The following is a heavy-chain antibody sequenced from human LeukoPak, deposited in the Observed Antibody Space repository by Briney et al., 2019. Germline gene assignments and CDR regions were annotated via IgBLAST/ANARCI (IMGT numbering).Heavy chain of an antibody. J-gene: IGHJ4*02. D-gene: IGHD3-22*01. CDR3: ARAHYDSSGYYNDY. CDR2: IYYSGNT. CDR1: GGSISHNY. V-gene: IGHV4-59*12. Sequence: SETLSLTCDVSGGSISHNYWNWIRQPPGKALEWIGYIYYSGNTNYNPSLQSRVTMSVDTSKNQFSLRLSSVTAADTAVYYCARAHYDSSGYYNDYWGQGTLVTVSS.